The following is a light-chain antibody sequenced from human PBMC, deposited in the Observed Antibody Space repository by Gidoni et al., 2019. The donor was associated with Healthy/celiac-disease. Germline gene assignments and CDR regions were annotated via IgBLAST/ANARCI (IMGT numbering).Light chain of an antibody. V-gene: IGKV1-39*01. J-gene: IGKJ3*01. CDR2: AAS. Sequence: DIQMTKSPSSLSASVGDRVTITCRARQSIRSYLNGTQQKPGTDPKLLIYAASSLQSGVPSRFSGSGSGTDFTLTNSSLQPEEFATYYCQHSYSTPLIFGPGTKVDIK. CDR1: QSIRSY. CDR3: QHSYSTPLI.